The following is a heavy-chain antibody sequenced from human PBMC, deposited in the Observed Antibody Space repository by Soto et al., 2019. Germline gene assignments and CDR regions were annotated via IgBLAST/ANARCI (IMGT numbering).Heavy chain of an antibody. CDR1: GGSISRTSYF. CDR3: FIHGYYGPGTRGWFAA. J-gene: IGHJ5*02. D-gene: IGHD3-10*01. V-gene: IGHV4-39*01. Sequence: SETLSLTCTLSGGSISRTSYFWSWIRQHPGKGLEWIASVHSGGSTYFNPSLKTRGTISIDTSKNQFSLQLTSMTAADTTIYYCFIHGYYGPGTRGWFAASGQGIL. CDR2: VHSGGST.